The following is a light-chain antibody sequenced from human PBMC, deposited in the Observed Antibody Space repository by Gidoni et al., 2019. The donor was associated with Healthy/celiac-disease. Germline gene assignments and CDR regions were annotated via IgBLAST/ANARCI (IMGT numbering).Light chain of an antibody. CDR2: AAS. CDR3: QQLNSYPLT. Sequence: DIQLTQSPSFLSASVGDRVTITCRASQGISSYLAWYQQKPRKAPKLLIYAASTLQSGVPSRFSGSGSGTEFTLTIRSLQPEDFATYYCQQLNSYPLTFGGGTKVEIK. J-gene: IGKJ4*01. V-gene: IGKV1-9*01. CDR1: QGISSY.